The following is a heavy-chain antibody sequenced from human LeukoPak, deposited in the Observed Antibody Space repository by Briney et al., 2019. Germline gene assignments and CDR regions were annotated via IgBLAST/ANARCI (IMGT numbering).Heavy chain of an antibody. V-gene: IGHV1-8*03. D-gene: IGHD6-19*01. CDR1: GYTFTSYD. J-gene: IGHJ6*03. CDR3: ARGFFGSGWYGYYYMDV. CDR2: MNPNSGNT. Sequence: ASVKVSCKASGYTFTSYDINWVRQATGQGLEWMGCMNPNSGNTGYAQKFQGRVTITRNTSISTAYMELSSLRSEDTAVYYCARGFFGSGWYGYYYMDVWGKGTTVTVSS.